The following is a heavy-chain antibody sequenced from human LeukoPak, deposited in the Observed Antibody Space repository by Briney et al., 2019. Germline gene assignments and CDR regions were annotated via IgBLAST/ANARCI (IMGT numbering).Heavy chain of an antibody. D-gene: IGHD6-6*01. CDR3: ATSLQVVVDY. CDR1: GSTFSSSS. J-gene: IGHJ4*02. Sequence: KPGRSLRLSCAASGSTFSSSSMTWVRHAPGKGRECISSISSGGSYISYADAVKGRFTISRDNAKTSLYLQMNSLRAEDTAVYYCATSLQVVVDYWGQGTLVTVSS. CDR2: ISSGGSYI. V-gene: IGHV3-21*01.